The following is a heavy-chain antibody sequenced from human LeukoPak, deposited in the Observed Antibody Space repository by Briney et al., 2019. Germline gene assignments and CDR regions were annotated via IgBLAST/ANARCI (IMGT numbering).Heavy chain of an antibody. J-gene: IGHJ3*02. V-gene: IGHV1-46*01. CDR2: INPSGGST. D-gene: IGHD1-26*01. CDR1: GYTFTSYY. Sequence: GASVKVSCKASGYTFTSYYMHWVRQAPGQGLEWMGIINPSGGSTSYAQKFQGRVTMTRDTSTSTVYMELSSLRSEDTAVYYCARDGTLVGATGAFDIWGQGTMVTVSS. CDR3: ARDGTLVGATGAFDI.